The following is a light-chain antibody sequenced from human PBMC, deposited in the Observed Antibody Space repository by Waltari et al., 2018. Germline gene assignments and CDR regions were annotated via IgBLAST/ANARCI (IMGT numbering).Light chain of an antibody. V-gene: IGLV2-23*02. CDR1: TSDIGKYNL. Sequence: QSALTQTASVSGSPGQAITISCSGTTSDIGKYNLVSWYQQHPGKAPTLMIYDVNKRPSWVSNRFAGSKSGNTAFLTISGLQSADEADYYCCSYAGSAISMFGGGTKVTVL. CDR2: DVN. J-gene: IGLJ3*02. CDR3: CSYAGSAISM.